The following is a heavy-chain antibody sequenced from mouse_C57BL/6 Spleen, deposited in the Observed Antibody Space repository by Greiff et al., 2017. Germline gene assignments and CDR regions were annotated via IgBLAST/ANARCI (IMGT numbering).Heavy chain of an antibody. CDR2: INPGSGGT. Sequence: VQLQQSGAELVRPGTSVKVSCKASGYAFTNYLIEWVRQRPGQGLEWIGVINPGSGGTNYNEKFKGKATLTADKSSSTAYMQLSSLTSEDYAVYFCARSEGYGSSFAYWGQGTLVTVSA. CDR3: ARSEGYGSSFAY. D-gene: IGHD1-1*01. J-gene: IGHJ3*01. CDR1: GYAFTNYL. V-gene: IGHV1-54*01.